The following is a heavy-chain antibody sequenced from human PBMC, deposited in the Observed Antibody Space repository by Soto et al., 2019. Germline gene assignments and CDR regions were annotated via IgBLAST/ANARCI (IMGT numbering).Heavy chain of an antibody. D-gene: IGHD6-19*01. Sequence: QVQLVESGGGVVQPGRSLRLSCAASGFTFSSYAMHWVRRAQGKGLEWVAAVSHDGKSGFYADSVSGRFTVSRDNSNNLVYLQMDRLRPEDTALFYCARLDKFNGGWSWGQGTAVTVSS. J-gene: IGHJ4*02. CDR1: GFTFSSYA. CDR3: ARLDKFNGGWS. CDR2: VSHDGKSG. V-gene: IGHV3-30*14.